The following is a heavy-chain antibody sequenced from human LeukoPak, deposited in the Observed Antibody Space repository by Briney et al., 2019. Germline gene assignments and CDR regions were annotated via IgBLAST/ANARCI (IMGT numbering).Heavy chain of an antibody. CDR3: AKVSRGSYYYYYYMDV. Sequence: PGRSLRLSCAASGFSFSTYAIHWVRQAPGKGLEWVAVISYDGSNKYYADSVKGRFTISRDNSKNTLYLQMNSLRAEDTAVYYCAKVSRGSYYYYYYMDVWGKGTTVTVSS. V-gene: IGHV3-30*04. J-gene: IGHJ6*03. CDR2: ISYDGSNK. D-gene: IGHD3-16*01. CDR1: GFSFSTYA.